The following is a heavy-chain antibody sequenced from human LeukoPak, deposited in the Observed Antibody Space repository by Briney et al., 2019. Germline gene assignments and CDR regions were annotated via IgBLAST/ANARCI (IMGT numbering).Heavy chain of an antibody. D-gene: IGHD3-16*02. J-gene: IGHJ1*01. Sequence: PGGSLRLSCAASGFTFSSYGMHWVRQAPGKGLEWVAFIRYDGSNKYYADSVKGRFTISRDNSKNTLYLQMNSLRAEDTAVYYCAKDYDYVWGSYGWYFQHWGQGTLSPSPQ. CDR2: IRYDGSNK. CDR1: GFTFSSYG. CDR3: AKDYDYVWGSYGWYFQH. V-gene: IGHV3-30*02.